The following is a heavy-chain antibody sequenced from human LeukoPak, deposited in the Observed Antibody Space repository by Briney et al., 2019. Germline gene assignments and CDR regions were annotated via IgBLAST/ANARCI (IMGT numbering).Heavy chain of an antibody. D-gene: IGHD5-12*01. CDR3: ARGEGGWLRFISFDY. J-gene: IGHJ4*02. V-gene: IGHV4-59*01. Sequence: SETLSLTCTVPGGSISSYYWSWIRQPPGKGLEWIGYIYYSGSTNYNPSLKSRVTISVDTSKNQFSLKLSSVTAADTAVYYCARGEGGWLRFISFDYWGQGTLVTVSS. CDR2: IYYSGST. CDR1: GGSISSYY.